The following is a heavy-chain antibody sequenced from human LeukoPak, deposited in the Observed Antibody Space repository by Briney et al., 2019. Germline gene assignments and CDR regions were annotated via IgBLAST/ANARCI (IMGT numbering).Heavy chain of an antibody. V-gene: IGHV3-66*01. CDR3: ARVKQAASGYYYLFDY. CDR1: GVTVNSIY. Sequence: GGSLRLSCAASGVTVNSIYMSWVRQAPGEGLEWVSVIYAGGDTYYAESVKGRFTISRDNAKNSLYLQMNSLRAEDTALYYCARVKQAASGYYYLFDYWGQGTLVTVSS. D-gene: IGHD3-22*01. J-gene: IGHJ4*02. CDR2: IYAGGDT.